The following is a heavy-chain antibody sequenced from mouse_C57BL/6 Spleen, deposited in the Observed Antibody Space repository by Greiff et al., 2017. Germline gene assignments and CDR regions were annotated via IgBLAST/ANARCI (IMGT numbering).Heavy chain of an antibody. V-gene: IGHV1-72*01. Sequence: QVQLQQPGAELVKPGASVKLSCKASGYTFTSYWMNWVKQRPGRGLEWIGRIDPSSGGTKSNEKFKSKATLTVDKPSSTAYMQLSSLTSEDSAVYYCARSGGTTVVPYSLAYWGQGTLVTVSA. D-gene: IGHD1-1*01. J-gene: IGHJ3*01. CDR3: ARSGGTTVVPYSLAY. CDR1: GYTFTSYW. CDR2: IDPSSGGT.